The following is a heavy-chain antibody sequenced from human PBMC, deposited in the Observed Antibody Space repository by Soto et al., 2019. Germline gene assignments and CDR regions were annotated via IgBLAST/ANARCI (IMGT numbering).Heavy chain of an antibody. D-gene: IGHD3-10*01. CDR3: ASETYRGDDY. CDR1: GFTFNSYA. CDR2: ISYDGSNK. V-gene: IGHV3-30-3*01. J-gene: IGHJ4*02. Sequence: PGGSLRLSCAASGFTFNSYAMHWVRQAPGKGLEWVAVISYDGSNKYYADSVKGRFTISRDNSKNTLYLQMNSLRAEDTAVYYCASETYRGDDYWGQGTLVTVSS.